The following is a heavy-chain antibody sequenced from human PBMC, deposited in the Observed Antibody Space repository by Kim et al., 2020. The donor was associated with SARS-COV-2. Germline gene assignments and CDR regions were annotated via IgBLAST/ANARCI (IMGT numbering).Heavy chain of an antibody. Sequence: SETLSLTCTVSGGYISSSFNYWGWIRQPPGKGLEWIGSVYHSGSTYDSPSLKSRVTVSVDTSKNEFYLKVTSVTAADTAVYFCARLPHDSSGYVDSWGPGILVTVSS. CDR1: GGYISSSFNY. CDR3: ARLPHDSSGYVDS. D-gene: IGHD3-22*01. CDR2: VYHSGST. J-gene: IGHJ4*02. V-gene: IGHV4-39*01.